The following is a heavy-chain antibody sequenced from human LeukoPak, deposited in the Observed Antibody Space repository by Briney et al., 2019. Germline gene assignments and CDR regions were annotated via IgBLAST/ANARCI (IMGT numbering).Heavy chain of an antibody. J-gene: IGHJ4*02. CDR1: GGSIRTSY. CDR3: ARGGGESTSGYYFDY. Sequence: PSETLSLTCTVSGGSIRTSYWAWIRQPPGKGVEYIGLISGTGSANYNASLESRVTISLVTSKNQFSLKMRSVTAADTAMYYCARGGGESTSGYYFDYWGQGTLVTVPS. D-gene: IGHD3-9*01. CDR2: ISGTGSA. V-gene: IGHV4-59*01.